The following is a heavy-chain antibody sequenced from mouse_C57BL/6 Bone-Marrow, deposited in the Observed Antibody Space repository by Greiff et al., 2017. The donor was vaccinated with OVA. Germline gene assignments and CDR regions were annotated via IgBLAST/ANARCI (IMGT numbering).Heavy chain of an antibody. CDR3: TDGYFYAMDY. CDR2: IDPEDGDP. V-gene: IGHV14-1*01. J-gene: IGHJ4*01. CDR1: GFNIKDYY. D-gene: IGHD2-3*01. Sequence: EVKLVESGAELVRPGASVKLSCTASGFNIKDYYMHWVKQRPEQGLEWIGRIDPEDGDPEYAPKFQGKATMTAATSSTTASLQLSSLASEDTAVDYCTDGYFYAMDYWGQGTSVTVSS.